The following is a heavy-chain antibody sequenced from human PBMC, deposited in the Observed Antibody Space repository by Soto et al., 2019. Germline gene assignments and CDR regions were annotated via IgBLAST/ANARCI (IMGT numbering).Heavy chain of an antibody. D-gene: IGHD5-12*01. J-gene: IGHJ6*02. CDR3: AKVGERGIVATNYGMDV. V-gene: IGHV3-23*01. Sequence: PGGSLRLSCAASGFTFSSYAMSWVRQAPGKGLEWVSAISGSGGSTYYADSVKGRSTISRDNSKNTLYLQMNSLRAEDTAVYYCAKVGERGIVATNYGMDVWGQGTTVTVSS. CDR2: ISGSGGST. CDR1: GFTFSSYA.